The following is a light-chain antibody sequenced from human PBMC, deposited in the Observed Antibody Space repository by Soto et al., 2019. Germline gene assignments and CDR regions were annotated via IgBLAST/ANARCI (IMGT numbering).Light chain of an antibody. Sequence: QSVLTQPASVSGSPGQSITISCTGTSSDVGGYNYVSWYQRHPGKAPKLMIYEVSNRPSGVSNRFSGSKSGNTASLTISGLQAEDEADYYCSSYTSSVYVFGTGTKVTVL. CDR2: EVS. CDR3: SSYTSSVYV. CDR1: SSDVGGYNY. J-gene: IGLJ1*01. V-gene: IGLV2-14*01.